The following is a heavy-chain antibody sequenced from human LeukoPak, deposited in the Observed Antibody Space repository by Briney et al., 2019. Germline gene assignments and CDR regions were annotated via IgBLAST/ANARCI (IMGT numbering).Heavy chain of an antibody. Sequence: SETLSLTCTVSGGSISSSSYYWGWIRQPPGKGLEWIGSIYYSGSTYYNPSLKSRVTISVDTSKNQFSLKLSSVTAADTAVYYCARDGHILTGYSDAFDIWGQGTMVAVSS. V-gene: IGHV4-39*07. D-gene: IGHD3-9*01. CDR3: ARDGHILTGYSDAFDI. CDR1: GGSISSSSYY. CDR2: IYYSGST. J-gene: IGHJ3*02.